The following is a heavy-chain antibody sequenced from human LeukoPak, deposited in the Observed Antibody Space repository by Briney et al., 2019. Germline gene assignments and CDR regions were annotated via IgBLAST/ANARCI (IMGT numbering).Heavy chain of an antibody. CDR1: GYSFTSYW. Sequence: GESLKISCKGSGYSFTSYWIGWVRQMPGKGLEWMGIIYPGDSDTRYSPSFQGQVTISADKSISTAYLQWSSLKASDTAMYYCGTTVTTSFYYYYGMDVWGQGTTATVSS. CDR3: GTTVTTSFYYYYGMDV. D-gene: IGHD4-17*01. CDR2: IYPGDSDT. V-gene: IGHV5-51*01. J-gene: IGHJ6*02.